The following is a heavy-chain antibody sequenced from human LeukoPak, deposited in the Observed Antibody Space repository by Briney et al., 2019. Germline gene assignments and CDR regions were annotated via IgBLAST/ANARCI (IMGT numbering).Heavy chain of an antibody. CDR2: INPNSGGT. Sequence: RASVKVSCKASGYTFTGYYMHWVRQAPGQGLEWMGWINPNSGGTNYAQKFQGRVTMTRDTSISTAYMELSRLRSDDTAVYYCARVHPEYDYVWGSYRRPPPHFDYWGQGTLVTVSS. CDR3: ARVHPEYDYVWGSYRRPPPHFDY. D-gene: IGHD3-16*02. V-gene: IGHV1-2*02. J-gene: IGHJ4*02. CDR1: GYTFTGYY.